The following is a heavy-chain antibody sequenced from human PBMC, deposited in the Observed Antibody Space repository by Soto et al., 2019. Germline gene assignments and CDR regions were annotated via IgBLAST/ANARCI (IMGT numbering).Heavy chain of an antibody. CDR3: ARDRILTGYYNWFDP. V-gene: IGHV1-3*01. D-gene: IGHD3-9*01. CDR2: INAGNGNT. CDR1: GYTFTSYA. Sequence: GASVKVSCKASGYTFTSYAMHWVRQAPGQRLEWMGWINAGNGNTKYSQKFQGRVTITRDTSASTANMELSSLRSEDTAVYYCARDRILTGYYNWFDPWGQGTLVTVSS. J-gene: IGHJ5*02.